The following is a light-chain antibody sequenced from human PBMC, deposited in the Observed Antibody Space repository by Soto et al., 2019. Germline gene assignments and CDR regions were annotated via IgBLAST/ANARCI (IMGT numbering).Light chain of an antibody. V-gene: IGKV3-15*01. CDR2: GAF. CDR1: QSVSTN. Sequence: EVVVTQSPATLSVSPGQRATLSCRTSQSVSTNLAWYQQRPGQAPRLLISGAFTRATGVSDRFSGSGSGTEFSLTISSLQSEDFAIYYCQQYQYWPPRTFGPGTKVEIK. J-gene: IGKJ1*01. CDR3: QQYQYWPPRT.